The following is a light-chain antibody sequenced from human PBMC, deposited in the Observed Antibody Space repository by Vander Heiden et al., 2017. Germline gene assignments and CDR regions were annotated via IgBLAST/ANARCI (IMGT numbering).Light chain of an antibody. CDR2: GKN. Sequence: SSELTQDPAVSVALGQTVRITCQGDSLRSYYASWYQQKRGQAPVLVIYGKNNRPSGIPDRFSGSSSGNTASLTSTGAQAEDEADYYCNSRDSSGNPHVVFGGGTKLTVL. J-gene: IGLJ2*01. V-gene: IGLV3-19*01. CDR3: NSRDSSGNPHVV. CDR1: SLRSYY.